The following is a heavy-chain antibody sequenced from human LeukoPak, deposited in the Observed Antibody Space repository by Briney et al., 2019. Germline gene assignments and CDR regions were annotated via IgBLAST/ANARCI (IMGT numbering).Heavy chain of an antibody. D-gene: IGHD3-22*01. Sequence: PGGSLRLSCVASGFTFSDYYMSWIRQAPGKGLEWVSYISSSGSTIYYADSVKGRFTISRDNAKNSLYLQMNSLRAEDTAGYYCARYMIVEEGAFDIWGQGTMVTVSS. CDR2: ISSSGSTI. CDR3: ARYMIVEEGAFDI. CDR1: GFTFSDYY. J-gene: IGHJ3*02. V-gene: IGHV3-11*01.